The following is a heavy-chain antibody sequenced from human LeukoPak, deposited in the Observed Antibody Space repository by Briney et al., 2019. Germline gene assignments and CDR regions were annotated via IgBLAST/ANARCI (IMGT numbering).Heavy chain of an antibody. V-gene: IGHV3-33*01. Sequence: GGSLRHSCAASGFTFSSYGMHWVRQVPGKGLEGVAVKWYDGSNKHYVDSVKGRFTISRDNSKNALYLQMKSLRVEDTAVYYCARVMGQWLVRGAFDIWGQGTMVTVS. D-gene: IGHD6-19*01. J-gene: IGHJ3*02. CDR3: ARVMGQWLVRGAFDI. CDR1: GFTFSSYG. CDR2: KWYDGSNK.